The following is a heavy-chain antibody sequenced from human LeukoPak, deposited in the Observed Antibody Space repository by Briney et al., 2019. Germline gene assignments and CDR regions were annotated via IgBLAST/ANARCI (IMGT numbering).Heavy chain of an antibody. V-gene: IGHV3-21*01. D-gene: IGHD6-6*01. J-gene: IGHJ6*03. CDR1: GFTFSSYS. CDR2: ISSSSSYI. Sequence: GGSLRLSCAASGFTFSSYSMNWVRQAPGKGLEWVSSISSSSSYIYYADSVKGRFTISRDNAKKSLFLEMNSLRGEDTAVYYCARGSGAARRILRAKPHYYYYMDVWGKGTTVTVSS. CDR3: ARGSGAARRILRAKPHYYYYMDV.